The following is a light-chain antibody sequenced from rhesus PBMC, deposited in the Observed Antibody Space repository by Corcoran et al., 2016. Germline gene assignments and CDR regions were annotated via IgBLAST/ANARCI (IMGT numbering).Light chain of an antibody. V-gene: IGKV1S12*01. CDR1: QNIYSN. J-gene: IGKJ4*01. Sequence: DIQMTQSPSALSASVGDRVTISCRASQNIYSNLAWYQQKPGKAPNLLIYAASSLQTGIPSRFSGSGFGTDFTLTISSLQPADSAAYYCQHYYDNPLTFGGGTEVELK. CDR2: AAS. CDR3: QHYYDNPLT.